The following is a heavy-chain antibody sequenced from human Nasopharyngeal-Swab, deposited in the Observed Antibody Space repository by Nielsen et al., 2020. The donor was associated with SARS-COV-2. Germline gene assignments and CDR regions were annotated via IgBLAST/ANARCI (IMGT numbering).Heavy chain of an antibody. CDR3: AIEKGYQVLFVFYYHVLDV. J-gene: IGHJ6*02. CDR2: ISKRGSET. V-gene: IGHV3-11*01. Sequence: RQAPGKGLECVSYISKRGSETDSADSVRGRFSISRDNANNFRYLHMNSLRVEDPAVSFCAIEKGYQVLFVFYYHVLDVWGHGTAVTVSS. D-gene: IGHD3-10*01.